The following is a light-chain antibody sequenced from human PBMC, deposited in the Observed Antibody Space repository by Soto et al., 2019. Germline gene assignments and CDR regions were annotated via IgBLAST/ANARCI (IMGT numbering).Light chain of an antibody. CDR3: AAWDDRLSGGV. CDR2: RND. CDR1: FFNIGGNY. J-gene: IGLJ2*01. Sequence: QSVLTQPPSVSGTPGQRVTISCSGSFFNIGGNYVYWYQQLPGTAPKVLIYRNDQRPSGVPDRFSASKSGTSACLAISGHRSEDEADYFFAAWDDRLSGGVFGGGTKLTV. V-gene: IGLV1-47*01.